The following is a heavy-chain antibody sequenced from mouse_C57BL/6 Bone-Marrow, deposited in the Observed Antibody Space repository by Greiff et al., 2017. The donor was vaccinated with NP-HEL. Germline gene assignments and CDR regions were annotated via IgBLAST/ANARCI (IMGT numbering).Heavy chain of an antibody. CDR3: ARQWGIYYYGSSFAY. Sequence: QVQLQQPGAELVKPGASVKLSCKASGYTFTSYWMQWVKQRPGQGLEWIGEIDPSDSYTNYNQKFKGKATLTVDTSSSTAYMQRSSLTSEDSAVYYCARQWGIYYYGSSFAYWGQGTLVTVSA. V-gene: IGHV1-50*01. J-gene: IGHJ3*01. CDR1: GYTFTSYW. D-gene: IGHD1-1*01. CDR2: IDPSDSYT.